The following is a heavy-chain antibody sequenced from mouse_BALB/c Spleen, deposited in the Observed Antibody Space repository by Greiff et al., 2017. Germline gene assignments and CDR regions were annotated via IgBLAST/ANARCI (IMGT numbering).Heavy chain of an antibody. CDR3: ARSGDGYYYAWFAY. CDR1: GYTFSSYW. CDR2: ILPGSGST. Sequence: VQLQQSGAELMKPGASVKISCKATGYTFSSYWIEWVKQRPGHGLEWIGEILPGSGSTNYNEKFKGKATFTADTSSNTAYMQLSSLTSEDSAVYYCARSGDGYYYAWFAYWGQGTLVTVSA. J-gene: IGHJ3*01. V-gene: IGHV1-9*01. D-gene: IGHD2-3*01.